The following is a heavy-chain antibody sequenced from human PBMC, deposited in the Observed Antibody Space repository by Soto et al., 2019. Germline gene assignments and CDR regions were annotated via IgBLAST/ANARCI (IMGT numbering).Heavy chain of an antibody. V-gene: IGHV1-18*01. D-gene: IGHD3-3*01. CDR2: ISAYNGNT. J-gene: IGHJ3*02. CDR1: GYTFTSYG. CDR3: TRDLYYDFWSADRNRQQGAFDI. Sequence: ASVKVSCKASGYTFTSYGISWVRQAPGQGLEWMGWISAYNGNTNYEQKLQGRVTMNTDTSTSTAYMELRSLRSEDTAGYYCTRDLYYDFWSADRNRQQGAFDIWGQGTMVTVSS.